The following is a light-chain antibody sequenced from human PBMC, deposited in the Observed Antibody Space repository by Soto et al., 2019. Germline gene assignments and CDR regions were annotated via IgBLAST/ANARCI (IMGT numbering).Light chain of an antibody. J-gene: IGKJ2*01. CDR3: QQYNNWPPYT. CDR1: QSVSSN. V-gene: IGKV3-15*01. CDR2: GAS. Sequence: EIEMTQSPATLSVSPGERATLSCRASQSVSSNLAWYQQKPGQAPSLLIYGASTRATGIPARFSGSGSGTEFTLTISSLQSEDFAVYYCQQYNNWPPYTFGQGTKLEIK.